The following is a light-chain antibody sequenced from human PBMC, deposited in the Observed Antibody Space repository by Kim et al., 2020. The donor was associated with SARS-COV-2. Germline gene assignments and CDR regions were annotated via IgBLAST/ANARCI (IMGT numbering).Light chain of an antibody. CDR1: QDIRTW. Sequence: TSVEDRVTLGGRSSQDIRTWLTWFQQKPGKAPKRLIYAASTVQSGVASRFSGSGSGTDFTLAISSLQPEDVATYYCQQANSFPVTFGQGTRLEIK. V-gene: IGKV1-12*01. J-gene: IGKJ5*01. CDR3: QQANSFPVT. CDR2: AAS.